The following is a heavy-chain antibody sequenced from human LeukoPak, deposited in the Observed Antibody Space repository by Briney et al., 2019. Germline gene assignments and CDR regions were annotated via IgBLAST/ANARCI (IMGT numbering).Heavy chain of an antibody. J-gene: IGHJ1*01. CDR2: IGAYNGNT. V-gene: IGHV1-18*04. CDR3: AREAGDYVWGSYRYGAEYFQH. Sequence: ASVKVCCKASGYTFTSYGISWVRQAPGQGLEWMGWIGAYNGNTNYAQKLQGRVTMTTDTSTSTAYMELRSLRSDDTAVYYCAREAGDYVWGSYRYGAEYFQHWGQGTLVTVSS. D-gene: IGHD3-16*02. CDR1: GYTFTSYG.